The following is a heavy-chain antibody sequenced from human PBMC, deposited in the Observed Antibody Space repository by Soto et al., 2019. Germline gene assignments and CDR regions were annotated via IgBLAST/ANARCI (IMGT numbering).Heavy chain of an antibody. Sequence: LRLSCAASGFTFSSYGMHWVRQAPGKGLEWVAVISYDGSNKYYADSVKGRFTISRDNSKNTLYLQMNSLRAEDTAVYYCAKDQSGDAFDIWGQGTMVTVSS. CDR2: ISYDGSNK. V-gene: IGHV3-30*18. CDR3: AKDQSGDAFDI. D-gene: IGHD3-3*01. CDR1: GFTFSSYG. J-gene: IGHJ3*02.